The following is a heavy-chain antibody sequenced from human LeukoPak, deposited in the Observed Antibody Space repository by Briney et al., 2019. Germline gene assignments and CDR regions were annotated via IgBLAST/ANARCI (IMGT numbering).Heavy chain of an antibody. Sequence: SETLSLTCAVSGGSLSGYYWSWVRQPPGKGLEWVGEIDDSGSTNYNPSLQGRGPISVDKSKNQFSLQPSSVTAAPTASYYCGSNPIVVVVAAAPGWFDPWGQGTLVTVSS. CDR2: IDDSGST. CDR1: GGSLSGYY. J-gene: IGHJ5*02. CDR3: GSNPIVVVVAAAPGWFDP. V-gene: IGHV4-34*01. D-gene: IGHD2-15*01.